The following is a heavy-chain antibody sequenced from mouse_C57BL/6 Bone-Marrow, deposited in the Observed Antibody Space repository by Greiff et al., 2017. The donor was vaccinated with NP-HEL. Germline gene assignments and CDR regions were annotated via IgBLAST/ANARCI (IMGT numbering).Heavy chain of an antibody. D-gene: IGHD3-3*01. CDR3: ARVRAPPDYFDY. CDR1: GYSITSGYY. J-gene: IGHJ2*01. V-gene: IGHV3-6*01. CDR2: ISYDGSN. Sequence: VQLKESGPGLVKPSQSLSLTCSVTGYSITSGYYWNWIRQFPGNKLEWMGYISYDGSNNYNPSLKNRISITRDTSKNQFFLKLNSVTTEDTATYYWARVRAPPDYFDYWGQGTTLTVSS.